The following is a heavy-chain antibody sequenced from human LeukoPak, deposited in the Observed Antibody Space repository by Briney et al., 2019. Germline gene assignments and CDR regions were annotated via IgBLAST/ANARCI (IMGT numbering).Heavy chain of an antibody. V-gene: IGHV1-46*01. CDR3: ARDPLSSASRGNGGGWFDP. Sequence: ASVKVSCKASGYTFTSHYIHWVRQAPGQGLEWMGIINPSGGTTNYAQKFQGRVTMTMDTSTSTVYMELSSLRSEDTAVYYCARDPLSSASRGNGGGWFDPWGQGTLVTVSS. D-gene: IGHD4-23*01. CDR2: INPSGGTT. CDR1: GYTFTSHY. J-gene: IGHJ5*02.